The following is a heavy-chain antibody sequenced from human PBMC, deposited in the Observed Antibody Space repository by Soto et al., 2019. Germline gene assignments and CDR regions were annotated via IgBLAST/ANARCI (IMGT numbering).Heavy chain of an antibody. Sequence: GGSLTLSCAASGFTFSTYALHWVRQAPGKGLEWVATISDDGTNKYYADSVKGRFTISRDNSKDTLYLQMNSLRAEDTAVYYCPREGHGDWFDPWGQGTLVTVSS. CDR3: PREGHGDWFDP. D-gene: IGHD3-10*01. V-gene: IGHV3-30-3*01. CDR2: ISDDGTNK. CDR1: GFTFSTYA. J-gene: IGHJ5*02.